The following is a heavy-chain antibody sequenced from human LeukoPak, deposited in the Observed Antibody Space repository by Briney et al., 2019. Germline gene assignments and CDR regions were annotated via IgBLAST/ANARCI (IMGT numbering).Heavy chain of an antibody. J-gene: IGHJ5*01. V-gene: IGHV4-59*01. Sequence: SSETLSLTCTVSGGSISSYYWSWIRQPPGKGLEWIGYIYYSGSTNYNPSLKSRVTISVDTSKNQFSLKLNSVTAADTAIYYCARNHGGWFDSWGQGTLVTVSS. D-gene: IGHD4-23*01. CDR1: GGSISSYY. CDR2: IYYSGST. CDR3: ARNHGGWFDS.